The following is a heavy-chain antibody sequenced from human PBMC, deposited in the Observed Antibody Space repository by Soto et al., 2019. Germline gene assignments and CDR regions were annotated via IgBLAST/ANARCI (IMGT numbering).Heavy chain of an antibody. CDR1: GGFVSSGSYY. D-gene: IGHD1-1*01. CDR2: MSHSGGT. V-gene: IGHV4-34*01. J-gene: IGHJ3*02. CDR3: ARVERGTATTVVDAFDI. Sequence: QVQLQQWGAGLLKPSETLSLTCAVYGGFVSSGSYYWSWIRQPPGKALEWIGEMSHSGGTHFNPCLKSRVTISVDTAKNQCSLKMSSVTAADTALYYCARVERGTATTVVDAFDIWGPGTMFTVSS.